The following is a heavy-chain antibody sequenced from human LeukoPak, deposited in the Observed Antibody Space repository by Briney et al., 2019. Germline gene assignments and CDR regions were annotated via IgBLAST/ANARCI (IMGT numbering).Heavy chain of an antibody. J-gene: IGHJ4*02. CDR1: GLTFDDYA. Sequence: GGSLRLSCAASGLTFDDYAMHWVRQAPGKGLEWVSGISWNSGRIGYADSVKGRFTISRDNAKNSLYLQMNSLRAEDTAFYYCAKDTSYDILTGSFDYWGQGTLVTVSS. CDR3: AKDTSYDILTGSFDY. V-gene: IGHV3-9*01. D-gene: IGHD3-9*01. CDR2: ISWNSGRI.